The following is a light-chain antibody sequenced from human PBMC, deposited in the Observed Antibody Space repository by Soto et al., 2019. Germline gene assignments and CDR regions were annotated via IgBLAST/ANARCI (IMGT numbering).Light chain of an antibody. CDR1: QSISSW. J-gene: IGKJ1*01. CDR2: KAS. V-gene: IGKV1-5*03. CDR3: QQYDSYPRT. Sequence: DIPMTQSPSTLSASVGDRVTITCRASQSISSWLAWYQQKPGKAPNLLIHKASSLESGVPSRFSGSGSGTEFTLTISSLQPDDFATYYCQQYDSYPRTFGQGTKVEIK.